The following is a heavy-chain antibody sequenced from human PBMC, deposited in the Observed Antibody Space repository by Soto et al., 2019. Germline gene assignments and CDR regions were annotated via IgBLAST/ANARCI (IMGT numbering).Heavy chain of an antibody. CDR2: INHSGST. Sequence: QVQLQQWGAGLLKPSATLSLTCAVYGVSFSGYYWSWIRQPPGKGLEWIGEINHSGSTNYNPSLKSRVTISVDTSKNQFSLKLSSVTAADTAVYYCARGRGNRPSGNYYYYGMDVWGPGTTVTVSS. CDR3: ARGRGNRPSGNYYYYGMDV. V-gene: IGHV4-34*01. D-gene: IGHD3-3*01. CDR1: GVSFSGYY. J-gene: IGHJ6*02.